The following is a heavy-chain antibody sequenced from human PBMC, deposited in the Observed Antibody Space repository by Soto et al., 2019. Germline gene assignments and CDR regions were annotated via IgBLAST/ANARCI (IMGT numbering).Heavy chain of an antibody. CDR3: ARDQVVPAAIPAPRLSWYYYYGMGV. V-gene: IGHV1-18*04. CDR1: GYTFTSYG. CDR2: ISAYNGNT. D-gene: IGHD2-2*02. J-gene: IGHJ6*02. Sequence: AASVKVSCKASGYTFTSYGISWVRQAPGQGLEWMEWISAYNGNTNYAQKLQGRVTMTTDTSTSTAYMELRSLRSDDTAVYYCARDQVVPAAIPAPRLSWYYYYGMGVWGQGTTVTVSS.